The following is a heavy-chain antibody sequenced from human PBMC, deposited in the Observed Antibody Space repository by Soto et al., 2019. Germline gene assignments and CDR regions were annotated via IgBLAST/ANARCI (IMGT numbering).Heavy chain of an antibody. V-gene: IGHV3-23*01. CDR1: GFSFSSYA. Sequence: EVQLLESGGGLVQPGGSLRLSCAASGFSFSSYAMNWVRQAPGKGLEWVSVISGSGDSTYYADSVKGRFTISRDNSKNTLFLKMISLRAEDTAVYYCARCSSGWYFDYWGQGTLVIVSS. CDR2: ISGSGDST. D-gene: IGHD6-19*01. CDR3: ARCSSGWYFDY. J-gene: IGHJ4*02.